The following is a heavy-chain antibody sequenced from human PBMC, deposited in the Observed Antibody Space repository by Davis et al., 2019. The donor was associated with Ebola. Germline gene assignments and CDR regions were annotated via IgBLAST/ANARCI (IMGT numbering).Heavy chain of an antibody. CDR2: ISGGGGTT. CDR1: GFTFSSYA. CDR3: AKQADSSSWYYFDY. V-gene: IGHV3-23*01. Sequence: GSLRLSCAASGFTFSSYAISWVRQVPGKGLEWVSAISGGGGTTYYEHSVKGRFTISRDTSKNTLYLQMNSLRADDTAVYYCAKQADSSSWYYFDYWGQGTLVTVSS. D-gene: IGHD6-13*01. J-gene: IGHJ4*02.